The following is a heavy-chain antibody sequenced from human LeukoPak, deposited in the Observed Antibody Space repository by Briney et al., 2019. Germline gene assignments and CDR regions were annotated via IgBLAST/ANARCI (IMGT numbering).Heavy chain of an antibody. CDR3: ARLYDGSAYHADHFDY. V-gene: IGHV3-21*01. J-gene: IGHJ4*02. CDR1: GFAFNTYN. CDR2: ISSSSSYI. D-gene: IGHD3-22*01. Sequence: GGSLRLSCAGSGFAFNTYNMNWVRQAPGKGLEWVSSISSSSSYIYYADSVKGRFTISRDNAKNSLYLQMNSLRAEDTAVYYCARLYDGSAYHADHFDYWGQGTLVIVSS.